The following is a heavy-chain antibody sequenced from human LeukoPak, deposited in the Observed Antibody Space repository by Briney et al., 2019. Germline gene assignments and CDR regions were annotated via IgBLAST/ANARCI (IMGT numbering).Heavy chain of an antibody. D-gene: IGHD6-19*01. CDR3: ARGVNHDSSAWGYYYYMDV. Sequence: GGSLRLSCAASGFTFSSYAMHWVRQAPGKGLEYVSAISSNGGSTYYANSVKGRFTISRDNSKNTLYLQMGSLRAEDMAVYYCARGVNHDSSAWGYYYYMDVWGKGTTVTVSS. J-gene: IGHJ6*03. CDR2: ISSNGGST. CDR1: GFTFSSYA. V-gene: IGHV3-64*01.